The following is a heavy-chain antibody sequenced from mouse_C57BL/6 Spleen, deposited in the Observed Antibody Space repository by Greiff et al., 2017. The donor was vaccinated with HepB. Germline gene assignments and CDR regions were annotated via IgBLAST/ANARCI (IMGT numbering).Heavy chain of an antibody. CDR2: IDPSDSYT. V-gene: IGHV1-50*01. CDR1: GYTFTSYW. J-gene: IGHJ2*01. D-gene: IGHD1-1*01. CDR3: ARRSVKNFDY. Sequence: VKLQQPGAELVKPGASVKLSCKASGYTFTSYWMQWVKQRPGQGLEWIGEIDPSDSYTNYNQKFKGKATLTVDTSSSTAYMQLSSLTSEDSAVYYCARRSVKNFDYWGQGTTLTVSS.